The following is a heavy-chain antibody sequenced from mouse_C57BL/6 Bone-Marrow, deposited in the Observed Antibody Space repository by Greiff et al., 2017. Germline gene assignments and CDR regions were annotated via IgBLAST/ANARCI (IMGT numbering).Heavy chain of an antibody. Sequence: DVQLQESGPGLVKPSQSLSLTCSVTGYSITSGYYWNWIRQFPGNKLEWMGYISYDGSNNYNPSLKNRISITRDTSKNQFFLKLNSVTTEDTATYYCARETTVVALRFDYWGQGTTLTVSS. CDR3: ARETTVVALRFDY. CDR2: ISYDGSN. CDR1: GYSITSGYY. V-gene: IGHV3-6*01. D-gene: IGHD1-1*01. J-gene: IGHJ2*01.